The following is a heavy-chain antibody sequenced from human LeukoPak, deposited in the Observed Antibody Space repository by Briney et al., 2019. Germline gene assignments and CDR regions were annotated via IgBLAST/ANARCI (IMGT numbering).Heavy chain of an antibody. CDR3: VTGFTTMAVGYFDY. D-gene: IGHD5-18*01. Sequence: ASVKVSCKVSGKTLSDLSIHWLRRPLGKGLEWLDGSDPEDGERIYGQMFKGRVNMTEDTYIETAYMEVSSLRSEDTAVYYCVTGFTTMAVGYFDYCRQGPLVAVSP. CDR2: SDPEDGER. V-gene: IGHV1-24*01. J-gene: IGHJ4*02. CDR1: GKTLSDLS.